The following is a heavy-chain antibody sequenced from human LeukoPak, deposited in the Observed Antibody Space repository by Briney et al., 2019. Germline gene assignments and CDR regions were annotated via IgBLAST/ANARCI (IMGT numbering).Heavy chain of an antibody. V-gene: IGHV1-18*01. D-gene: IGHD3-10*01. J-gene: IGHJ4*02. Sequence: ASVKVSCKASGYTFTTYGISWVRQAPGQRLEWMGWISAYNGNTNYAQKLQGRVTMTTDISTSTAYMELRSLRSDDTAVYYCARHMVRGVIGDYWGQGTLVTVSS. CDR3: ARHMVRGVIGDY. CDR2: ISAYNGNT. CDR1: GYTFTTYG.